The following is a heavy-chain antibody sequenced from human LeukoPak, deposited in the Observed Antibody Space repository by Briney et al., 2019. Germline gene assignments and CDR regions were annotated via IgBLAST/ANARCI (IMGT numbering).Heavy chain of an antibody. CDR2: IRSKANSYAT. J-gene: IGHJ4*02. V-gene: IGHV3-73*01. CDR3: TSMGKNDYVWGSYRQFDY. CDR1: RLTFSASA. D-gene: IGHD3-16*02. Sequence: GGSLRPSCAASRLTFSASAMHWVRHASGKGLEWVGRIRSKANSYATAYAASVKGRFTISRDDSKNTAYLQMNSLKTEDTAVYYCTSMGKNDYVWGSYRQFDYWGQGTLVTVSS.